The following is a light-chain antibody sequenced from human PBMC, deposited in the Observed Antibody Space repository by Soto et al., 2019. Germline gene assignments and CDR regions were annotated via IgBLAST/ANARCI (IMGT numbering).Light chain of an antibody. CDR2: AAS. J-gene: IGKJ4*01. CDR3: QKYNSAPLT. CDR1: QGIAPY. Sequence: DVQMTQSPSSLSASVGDRVTITCRASQGIAPYLAWFQQKPGKVPKLLIYAASTLQSGVPSRFSGSGSGTDLTLTISSLQPEDVATYYCQKYNSAPLTFGGGTKVDIK. V-gene: IGKV1-27*01.